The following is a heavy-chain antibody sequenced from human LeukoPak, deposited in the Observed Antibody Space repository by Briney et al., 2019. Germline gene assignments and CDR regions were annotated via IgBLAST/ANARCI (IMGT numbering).Heavy chain of an antibody. J-gene: IGHJ4*02. CDR2: IKQDANEE. Sequence: TGGSLRLSCAASGFTFAGYWISWVRQAPGKGLEWVANIKQDANEEYYVDSVKGRFTISRDNAKNSLYLQMNSLRAEDTAVYYCVRDRGRASVDYWGQGTLVTVSS. D-gene: IGHD1-26*01. CDR1: GFTFAGYW. CDR3: VRDRGRASVDY. V-gene: IGHV3-7*01.